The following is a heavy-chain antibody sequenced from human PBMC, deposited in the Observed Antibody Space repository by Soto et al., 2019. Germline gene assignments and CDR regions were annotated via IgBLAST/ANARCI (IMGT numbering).Heavy chain of an antibody. Sequence: QVYLVQSGGGVVQPGRSLGLSCAASGFTFRNYGMHWVRQAPGRGLEWVAVIWFDGSEIYYADSVKGRFTISRDNSNSALFLKMDYLRAEDTAMYYCARYNSGHSDYWGQGTPVTVSS. V-gene: IGHV3-33*01. J-gene: IGHJ4*02. CDR3: ARYNSGHSDY. CDR1: GFTFRNYG. CDR2: IWFDGSEI. D-gene: IGHD1-26*01.